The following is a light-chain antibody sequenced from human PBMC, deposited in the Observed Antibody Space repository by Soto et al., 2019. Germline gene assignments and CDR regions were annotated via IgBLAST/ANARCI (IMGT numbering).Light chain of an antibody. J-gene: IGKJ4*01. CDR3: QQYNNWPLT. Sequence: EIVMTQSPATLSVSPGERATLSCRASQSVSSNFAWYQQKPGQAPRLLIYGASTGATGIPARFSGSGSGTEFTLTISSLQSEDFAVYYCQQYNNWPLTFGGGTKVEIK. CDR2: GAS. CDR1: QSVSSN. V-gene: IGKV3-15*01.